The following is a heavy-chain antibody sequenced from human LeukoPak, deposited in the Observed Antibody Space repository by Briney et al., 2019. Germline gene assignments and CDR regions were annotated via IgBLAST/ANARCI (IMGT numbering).Heavy chain of an antibody. CDR2: INHSGSN. V-gene: IGHV4-34*01. Sequence: SETLSLTCAVYGGSFSGYYWSWIRQPPGKGLEWVGEINHSGSNNYNPSLKSRVTISVDTSKNQFSLKLSSVTAADTAVYYCARVVGYCSGGSCYPLPYYYYGMDVWGKGTTVTVSS. D-gene: IGHD2-15*01. J-gene: IGHJ6*04. CDR1: GGSFSGYY. CDR3: ARVVGYCSGGSCYPLPYYYYGMDV.